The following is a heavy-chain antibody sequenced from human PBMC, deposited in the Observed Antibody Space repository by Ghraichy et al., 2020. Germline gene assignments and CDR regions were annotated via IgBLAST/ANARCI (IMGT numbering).Heavy chain of an antibody. D-gene: IGHD3-10*01. CDR2: IFYSGST. CDR1: GTSVRTYF. CDR3: ARMGGYKAPLWY. Sequence: GSLRLSCTVSGTSVRTYFWTWIRQPPGQGLEWIGDIFYSGSTNYNPSLKSRVTISVDASNNQFSLNVSSVTAADTAVYYCARMGGYKAPLWYWGQGTLVAVSA. J-gene: IGHJ4*02. V-gene: IGHV4-59*02.